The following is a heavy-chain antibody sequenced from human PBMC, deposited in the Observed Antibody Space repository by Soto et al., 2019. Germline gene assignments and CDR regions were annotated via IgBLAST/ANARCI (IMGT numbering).Heavy chain of an antibody. CDR2: IIPIFGTA. CDR1: GGTFSSYA. J-gene: IGHJ6*02. V-gene: IGHV1-69*01. CDR3: ARLIGCGSEIYYYYYGIYV. Sequence: QVQLVQSGAEVKKPGSSVKVSCKASGGTFSSYAISWVRQAPGQGLEWMGGIIPIFGTANYAQKFQGRVTITADESTSTAYMELSSLGSEDTAVYYCARLIGCGSEIYYYYYGIYVWGQGTTVNVSS. D-gene: IGHD5-12*01.